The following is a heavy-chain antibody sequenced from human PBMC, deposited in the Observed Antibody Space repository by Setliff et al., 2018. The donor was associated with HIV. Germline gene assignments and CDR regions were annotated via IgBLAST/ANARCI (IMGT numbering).Heavy chain of an antibody. V-gene: IGHV1-46*01. CDR2: INPSGGST. D-gene: IGHD3-3*01. CDR3: ATGVGVGRYYYYYYMDV. Sequence: ASVKVSCKSSGYTFTSYYLHWVRQAPGQGLEWMGIINPSGGSTTYAQKFQGRVTMTRDTSASTVYMELSSLRSEDTAVYYCATGVGVGRYYYYYYMDVWGKGTTVTVSS. J-gene: IGHJ6*03. CDR1: GYTFTSYY.